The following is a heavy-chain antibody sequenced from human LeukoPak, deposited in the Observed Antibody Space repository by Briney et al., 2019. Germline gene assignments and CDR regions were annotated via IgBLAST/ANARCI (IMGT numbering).Heavy chain of an antibody. CDR2: ISDNGGST. CDR3: ASRQGLGWHYVN. Sequence: GGSLRLSCVDSGFTFSSYALSWVRQVPGKGLEWVSGISDNGGSTYYADSVKGRFTISRDNSKNTLYLQTNSLRVEDTAKYYCASRQGLGWHYVNWGQGTLVTVSS. J-gene: IGHJ4*02. V-gene: IGHV3-23*01. D-gene: IGHD3-10*02. CDR1: GFTFSSYA.